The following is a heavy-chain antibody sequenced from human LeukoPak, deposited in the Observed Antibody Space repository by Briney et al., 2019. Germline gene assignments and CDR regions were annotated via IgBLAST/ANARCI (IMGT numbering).Heavy chain of an antibody. J-gene: IGHJ4*02. V-gene: IGHV3-11*01. CDR3: ARVYDILTGYYGPLDY. Sequence: PGGPLRLSCAASGFTFSDYYMSWIRQAPGKGLEWVSYISSSGSTIYYADSVKGRFTISRDNAKNSLYLQMNSLRAEDTAVYYCARVYDILTGYYGPLDYWGQGTLVTVSS. CDR1: GFTFSDYY. D-gene: IGHD3-9*01. CDR2: ISSSGSTI.